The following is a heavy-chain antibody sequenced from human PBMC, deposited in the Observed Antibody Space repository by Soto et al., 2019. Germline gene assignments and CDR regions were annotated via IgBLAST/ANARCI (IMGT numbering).Heavy chain of an antibody. CDR2: LKPDNGGT. Sequence: ASVKVSCKASGYTFTGHYMHWVRQVSGRRLEFLGWLKPDNGGTYYAPKFQGRVTFTRDTSKTTAYMEMSGLQSDDTAVYFCARGLCPLGSGSPCPTFGMDLWGQATTVTVSS. V-gene: IGHV1-2*02. CDR1: GYTFTGHY. CDR3: ARGLCPLGSGSPCPTFGMDL. J-gene: IGHJ6*02. D-gene: IGHD3-10*01.